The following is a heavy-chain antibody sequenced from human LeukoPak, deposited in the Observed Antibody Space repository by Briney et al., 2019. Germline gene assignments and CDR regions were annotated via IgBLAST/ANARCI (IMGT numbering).Heavy chain of an antibody. V-gene: IGHV3-48*01. J-gene: IGHJ4*02. Sequence: PGRSLRLSCAASGFTFSSYAMNWVRQAPGKGLEWVSYISGSNSPIYYADSVKGRFTISRDNAKNSLYLQMDSLRAEDTAIYYCARVRDAYNYFHYWGQGTLVTVSS. CDR3: ARVRDAYNYFHY. CDR2: ISGSNSPI. CDR1: GFTFSSYA. D-gene: IGHD2-21*01.